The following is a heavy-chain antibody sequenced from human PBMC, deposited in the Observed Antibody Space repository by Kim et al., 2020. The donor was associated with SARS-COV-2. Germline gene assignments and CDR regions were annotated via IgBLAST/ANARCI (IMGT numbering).Heavy chain of an antibody. CDR3: ARVAGSGLLDY. J-gene: IGHJ4*02. D-gene: IGHD3-10*01. Sequence: TNSTPSLKSRVTMSVDTSKNQFSLKLSSVTAADTAVYYCARVAGSGLLDYWGQGTLVTVSS. V-gene: IGHV4-4*07. CDR2: T.